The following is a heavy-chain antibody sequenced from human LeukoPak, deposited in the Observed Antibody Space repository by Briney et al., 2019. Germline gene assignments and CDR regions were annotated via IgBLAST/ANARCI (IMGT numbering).Heavy chain of an antibody. CDR2: SYSSGYT. D-gene: IGHD1/OR15-1a*01. CDR3: ARGEHSVDS. J-gene: IGHJ4*02. CDR1: GGAIRSHY. V-gene: IGHV4-4*07. Sequence: SKTLSLTCTVSGGAIRSHYWNWIRQPAGKGLEWVGRSYSSGYTNDTSSLKSRITMSLDMSKNQFSLRPNSVTAPDTAVYYCARGEHSVDSWGQGMLVTVSS.